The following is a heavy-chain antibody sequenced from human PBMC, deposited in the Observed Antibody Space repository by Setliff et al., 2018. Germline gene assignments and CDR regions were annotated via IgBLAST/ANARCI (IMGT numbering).Heavy chain of an antibody. J-gene: IGHJ4*02. CDR3: ARVSMYYNFWSGYYGERGEYLDY. CDR2: IYYSGST. V-gene: IGHV4-59*01. D-gene: IGHD3-3*01. CDR1: GGSISSYY. Sequence: PSETLSLTCTVSGGSISSYYWSWIRQPPGKGLEWIGYIYYSGSTNYNPSLKSRVTISVDTSKNQFSLKLSSVTAADTAVYYCARVSMYYNFWSGYYGERGEYLDYWGQGTLVTVSS.